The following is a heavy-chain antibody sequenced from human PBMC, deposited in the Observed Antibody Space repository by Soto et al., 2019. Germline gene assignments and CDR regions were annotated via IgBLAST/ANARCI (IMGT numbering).Heavy chain of an antibody. Sequence: PSETLSLTCTVSGGSVSSGSYYWSWIRQPPGKGLEWIGYIYYSGSTNYNPSLKSRVTISVDTSKNQFSLKLSSVTAADTAVYYCERSQAAIWYFDYWGQGTLVTVSS. CDR3: ERSQAAIWYFDY. CDR2: IYYSGST. CDR1: GGSVSSGSYY. J-gene: IGHJ4*02. D-gene: IGHD2-2*02. V-gene: IGHV4-61*01.